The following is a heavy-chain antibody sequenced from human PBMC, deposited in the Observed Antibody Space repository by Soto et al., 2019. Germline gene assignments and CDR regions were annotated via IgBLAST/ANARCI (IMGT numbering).Heavy chain of an antibody. D-gene: IGHD1-26*01. J-gene: IGHJ4*02. CDR1: VYTFTNYD. V-gene: IGHV1-8*01. CDR3: ARFVRHQLPTIDY. Sequence: XSVKVSCKASVYTFTNYDINWVRQATGQGLEWMGWMNPSSGYTGYAQKFQGRVTMTWDTSISTAYMELSSLTSADTAVYYCARFVRHQLPTIDYWGQGALVTVSS. CDR2: MNPSSGYT.